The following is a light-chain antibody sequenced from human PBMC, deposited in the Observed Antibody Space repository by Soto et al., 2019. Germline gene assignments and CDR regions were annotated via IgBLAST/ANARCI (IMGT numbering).Light chain of an antibody. CDR2: GAS. J-gene: IGKJ4*01. CDR1: QSVNRN. CDR3: QQYNSWSLT. V-gene: IGKV3-15*01. Sequence: EVVLTQSPATLSVSPGERATLSCRASQSVNRNLAWYQQKPGQAPRLLIYGASTRATDIPARFSGSGSGTEFTLTVSSLQSEDFAVYSCQQYNSWSLTFGGGTKVDIK.